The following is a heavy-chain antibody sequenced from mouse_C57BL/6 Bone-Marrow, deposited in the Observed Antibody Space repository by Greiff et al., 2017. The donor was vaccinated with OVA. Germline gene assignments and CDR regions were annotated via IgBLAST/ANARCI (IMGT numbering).Heavy chain of an antibody. V-gene: IGHV14-4*01. D-gene: IGHD1-1*01. J-gene: IGHJ2*01. CDR2: IDPENGDT. CDR3: TYYGSSCNFDY. Sequence: EVKLVESGAELVRPGASVKLSCTASGFNIKDDYMHWVKQRPEQGLEWIGWIDPENGDTEYASKFQGKATITADTSSNTAYLQLSSLTSEDTAVYYCTYYGSSCNFDYWGQGTTLTVSS. CDR1: GFNIKDDY.